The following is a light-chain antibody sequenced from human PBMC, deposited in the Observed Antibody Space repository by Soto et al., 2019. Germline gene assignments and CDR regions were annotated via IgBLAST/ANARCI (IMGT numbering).Light chain of an antibody. Sequence: EIVLPQSPGTLSLSPGARATLSRRARQSVYNNYLAWYQQRPGQAPRTLIYDASNRATGIPARFSGSGSGTDFTLTIRRLEPEDFAVYYCQQRSNWPPGFTFGTGNKVDIK. CDR3: QQRSNWPPGFT. CDR1: QSVYNNY. J-gene: IGKJ3*01. V-gene: IGKV3D-20*02. CDR2: DAS.